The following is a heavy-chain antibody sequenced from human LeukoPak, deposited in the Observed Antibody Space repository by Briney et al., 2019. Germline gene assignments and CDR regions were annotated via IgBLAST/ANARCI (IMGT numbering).Heavy chain of an antibody. CDR1: GDSVSSNSAA. CDR2: TYYRSKWYN. D-gene: IGHD2-21*01. V-gene: IGHV6-1*01. J-gene: IGHJ6*02. Sequence: PSQTLSLTCAISGDSVSSNSAAWNWIRQSPSRGLEWLGRTYYRSKWYNDDAVSMNRRITINADTSKNQFSLQLNSVTPEDTAVYYCARGRIAYYGMDVWGQGTTVTVSS. CDR3: ARGRIAYYGMDV.